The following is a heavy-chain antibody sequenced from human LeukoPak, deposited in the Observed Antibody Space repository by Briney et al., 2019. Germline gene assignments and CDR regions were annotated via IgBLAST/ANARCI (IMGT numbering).Heavy chain of an antibody. Sequence: KAGGSLRLSCAASGFTFSSYAMNWVRQAPGKGLEWVSSINPNGDYIYYADSVKGRFTISRDNTKNSLYLQMNSLKAEDTAVYYCARGIGYFDWLLFSWGQGTLLTVSS. CDR2: INPNGDYI. V-gene: IGHV3-21*06. CDR3: ARGIGYFDWLLFS. D-gene: IGHD3-9*01. CDR1: GFTFSSYA. J-gene: IGHJ5*02.